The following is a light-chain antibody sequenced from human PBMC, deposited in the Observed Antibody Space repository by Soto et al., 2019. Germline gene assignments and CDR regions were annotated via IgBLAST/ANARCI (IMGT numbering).Light chain of an antibody. CDR1: QDISTF. J-gene: IGKJ2*01. V-gene: IGKV1-8*01. CDR2: TAS. Sequence: AIRMTQSPSSLSASTGDRVTITCRASQDISTFLAWYQQKPGKAPKLLIYTASTLQTGVPSRFSGSGSGTDFTLTSTSLQSEDFATYYCQQYYSYPQTFGQGTKLEIK. CDR3: QQYYSYPQT.